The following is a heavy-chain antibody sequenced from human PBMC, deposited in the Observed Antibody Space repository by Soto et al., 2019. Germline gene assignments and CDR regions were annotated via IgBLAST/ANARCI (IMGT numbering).Heavy chain of an antibody. CDR2: IIPIFGVT. V-gene: IGHV1-69*04. D-gene: IGHD1-1*01. Sequence: QVQVVQSGAEVKKPGSSVKVSCKASGGIYSSYSITWMRQAPGQGLEWLGRIIPIFGVTHYAQRFQDRVTITADRPTTTAYMELRILRSEDTAVYYCVRDWESTTQTWSFGDSWGQGTPVTISS. CDR1: GGIYSSYS. CDR3: VRDWESTTQTWSFGDS. J-gene: IGHJ4*02.